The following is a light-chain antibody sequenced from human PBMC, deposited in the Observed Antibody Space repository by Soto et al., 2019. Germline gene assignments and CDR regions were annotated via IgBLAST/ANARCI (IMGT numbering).Light chain of an antibody. V-gene: IGKV1-39*01. CDR2: GAS. CDR1: QSIASR. CDR3: QQSYTTPIT. Sequence: GDRVTITCRASQSIASRLNWYQQKPGSAPKLLIYGASTLESGVPSRFSGSGSGTDFTLTVSSLQVEDFATYYCQQSYTTPITFGQGTRLEI. J-gene: IGKJ5*01.